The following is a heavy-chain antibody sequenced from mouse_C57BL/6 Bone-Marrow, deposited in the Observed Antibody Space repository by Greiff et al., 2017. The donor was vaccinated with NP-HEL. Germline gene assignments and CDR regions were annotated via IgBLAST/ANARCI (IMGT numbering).Heavy chain of an antibody. CDR1: GFTFSDYY. D-gene: IGHD4-1*01. Sequence: EVMLVESEGGLVQPGSSMKLSCTASGFTFSDYYMAWVRQVPEKGLEWVANINYDGSSTYYLDSLKSRFIISRDNAKNILYLQMSSLKSEDTATYYCARDSHSGTFAYWGQGTLVTVSA. V-gene: IGHV5-16*01. J-gene: IGHJ3*01. CDR2: INYDGSST. CDR3: ARDSHSGTFAY.